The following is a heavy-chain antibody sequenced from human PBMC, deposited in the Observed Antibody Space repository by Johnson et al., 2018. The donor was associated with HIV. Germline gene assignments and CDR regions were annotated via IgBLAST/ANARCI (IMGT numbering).Heavy chain of an antibody. V-gene: IGHV3-30*19. D-gene: IGHD6-13*01. CDR3: ARDLAVRSGWYAFDI. J-gene: IGHJ3*02. CDR2: ISYDGSNQ. CDR1: GFTFSSYG. Sequence: VQLVESGGGVVQPGGSLRLSCAASGFTFSSYGMHWVRQAPGKGLEWVAVISYDGSNQYYADSVKGRFTISRDNAENSLYLQMNSLRADDTAVYYCARDLAVRSGWYAFDIWGQGTMVTVSS.